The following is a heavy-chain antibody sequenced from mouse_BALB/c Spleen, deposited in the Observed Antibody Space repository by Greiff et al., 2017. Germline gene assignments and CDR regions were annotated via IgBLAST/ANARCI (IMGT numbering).Heavy chain of an antibody. V-gene: IGHV1S127*01. D-gene: IGHD2-1*01. Sequence: QVQLQQSGAELVKPGASVKMSCKASGYTFTSYWMHWVKQRPGQGLEWIGVIDPSDSYTSYNQKFKGKATLTVDTSSSTAYMQLSSLTSEDSAVYYCTRGNGNYYFDYWGQGTTLTVSS. J-gene: IGHJ2*01. CDR2: IDPSDSYT. CDR3: TRGNGNYYFDY. CDR1: GYTFTSYW.